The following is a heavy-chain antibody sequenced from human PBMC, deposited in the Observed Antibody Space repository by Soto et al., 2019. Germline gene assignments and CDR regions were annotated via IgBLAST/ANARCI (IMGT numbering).Heavy chain of an antibody. CDR3: ARDCSSTSCYGRNYYYYGMDV. V-gene: IGHV1-18*01. D-gene: IGHD2-2*01. J-gene: IGHJ6*02. CDR1: GYTFTSYG. CDR2: ISAYNGNT. Sequence: ASVKVSCKASGYTFTSYGISWVRQAPGQGLEWMGWISAYNGNTNYAQKLQGRVTMTTDTSTSTAYMELRSLRSDDTAVYYCARDCSSTSCYGRNYYYYGMDVWGQGTTVPVSS.